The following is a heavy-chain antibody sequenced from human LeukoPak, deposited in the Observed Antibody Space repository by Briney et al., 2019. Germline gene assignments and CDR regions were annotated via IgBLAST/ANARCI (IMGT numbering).Heavy chain of an antibody. J-gene: IGHJ4*02. V-gene: IGHV1-8*01. D-gene: IGHD2-2*01. CDR1: GYTFTSYD. Sequence: ASVTVSCTASGYTFTSYDINWVRQAPGQGLEWMGWMNPNSGNTGYAQKFQGRVTMTRNTSISTAYMELSSLRSEDTAVYYCARRVVGFDYWGQGTLVTVSS. CDR3: ARRVVGFDY. CDR2: MNPNSGNT.